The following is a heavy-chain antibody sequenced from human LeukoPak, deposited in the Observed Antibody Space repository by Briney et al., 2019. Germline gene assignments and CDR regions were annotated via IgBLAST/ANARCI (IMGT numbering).Heavy chain of an antibody. V-gene: IGHV3-53*01. CDR2: TYSGGST. D-gene: IGHD4-11*01. CDR1: GFTVSSNY. Sequence: GGSLRLSCAASGFTVSSNYMSRVRQAPGKGLEWVSITYSGGSTHYADSVKGRSTISRDNSKNTLYLQMNSLRAEDTAVYYCARDGTTWGAFDIWGQGTMVTVSS. J-gene: IGHJ3*02. CDR3: ARDGTTWGAFDI.